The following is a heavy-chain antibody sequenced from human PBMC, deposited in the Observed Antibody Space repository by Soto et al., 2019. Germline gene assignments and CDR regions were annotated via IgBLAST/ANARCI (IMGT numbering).Heavy chain of an antibody. CDR1: GGSIRDEGYS. Sequence: QLQLQESGSGLVRPSQTLSLTCAVSGGSIRDEGYSWNWIRQSSGGGLEWIGYVYHSGSTYYNPSLKSRVILSLDRSKNHFSLKLTSVSAADTAMYYCVRGVGGLQWVAELDLWGQGLLVTVSS. CDR2: VYHSGST. D-gene: IGHD6-19*01. V-gene: IGHV4-30-2*06. J-gene: IGHJ5*02. CDR3: VRGVGGLQWVAELDL.